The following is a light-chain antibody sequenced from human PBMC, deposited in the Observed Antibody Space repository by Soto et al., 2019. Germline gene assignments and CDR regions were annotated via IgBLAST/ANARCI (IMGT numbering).Light chain of an antibody. Sequence: EIVMTQSPATLSVSPGERATLSCRASQSVSSNLAWYQQKPGQAPRLLIYGASTRATDIPARFSGSGSGTAFPLTISSLQSEDFAVYYCQQYNNWPGTFGQGTKVEIK. CDR3: QQYNNWPGT. V-gene: IGKV3-15*01. CDR1: QSVSSN. J-gene: IGKJ1*01. CDR2: GAS.